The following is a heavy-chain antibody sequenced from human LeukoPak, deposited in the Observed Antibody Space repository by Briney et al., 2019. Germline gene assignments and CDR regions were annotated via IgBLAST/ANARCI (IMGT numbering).Heavy chain of an antibody. D-gene: IGHD2-8*01. V-gene: IGHV4-34*01. Sequence: SETLSLTCAVYGGSFSGYYWSWIRQPPGKGLEWIGEINHSGSTNYNPSLKSRVTISVDTSKNQFSLKLSSVTAADTAVYYCARAMAYYYYMDVWGKGTTVTVSS. CDR1: GGSFSGYY. CDR3: ARAMAYYYYMDV. CDR2: INHSGST. J-gene: IGHJ6*03.